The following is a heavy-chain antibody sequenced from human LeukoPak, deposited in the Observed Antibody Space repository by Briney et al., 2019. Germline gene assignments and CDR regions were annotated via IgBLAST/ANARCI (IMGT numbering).Heavy chain of an antibody. CDR2: MNPNSGNT. CDR1: GYTFTSYD. Sequence: ASVKVSCKASGYTFTSYDINWVRQATGQGLEWMGWMNPNSGNTGYAQKFQGRVTMTRNTSISTAYMELSSLRSEDTAVYYCARDYDSSGSPDYWGQGTLVTVSS. CDR3: ARDYDSSGSPDY. D-gene: IGHD3-22*01. V-gene: IGHV1-8*01. J-gene: IGHJ4*02.